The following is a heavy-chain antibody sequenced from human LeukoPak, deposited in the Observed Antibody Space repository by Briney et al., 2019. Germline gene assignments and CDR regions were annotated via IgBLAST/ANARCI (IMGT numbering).Heavy chain of an antibody. J-gene: IGHJ4*02. D-gene: IGHD1-7*01. Sequence: PGGSLRLSCAASGFTFSSYAMHWDRQAPGKGLEWVAVISYDGSNKYYADSVKGRFTISRDNSKNTLYLQMNSLRAEDTAVYYCARDMDYRPIGNYYYGYWGQGTLVTVSS. CDR3: ARDMDYRPIGNYYYGY. CDR2: ISYDGSNK. CDR1: GFTFSSYA. V-gene: IGHV3-30*04.